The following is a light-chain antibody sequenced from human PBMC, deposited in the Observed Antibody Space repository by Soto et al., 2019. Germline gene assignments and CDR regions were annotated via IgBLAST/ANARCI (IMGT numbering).Light chain of an antibody. CDR3: QRLNSKPT. CDR2: GAS. CDR1: QGISTY. Sequence: DIQLTQSPSFLSASVGDRVTITCRASQGISTYLAWYQQKPGKAPKLLIYGASTLQSGVPSRFSGSGSGTEFTLTISSLQPEDFAGYYCQRLNSKPTFGLGSKVDSK. J-gene: IGKJ3*01. V-gene: IGKV1-9*01.